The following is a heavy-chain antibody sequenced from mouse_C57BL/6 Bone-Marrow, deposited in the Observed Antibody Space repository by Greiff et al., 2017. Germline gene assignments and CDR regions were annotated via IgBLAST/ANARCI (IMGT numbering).Heavy chain of an antibody. V-gene: IGHV14-3*01. CDR1: GFNIKNTY. Sequence: VQLQQSVAELVRPGASVKLSCTASGFNIKNTYMHWVKQRPEQGLEWIGRIGPANGNTKYAPKFQGKATITADTSSNTAYLQRSSLTSEDTAIYYCARWDYYGSSGRYWYFDVWGTGTTVTVSS. CDR2: IGPANGNT. D-gene: IGHD1-1*01. J-gene: IGHJ1*03. CDR3: ARWDYYGSSGRYWYFDV.